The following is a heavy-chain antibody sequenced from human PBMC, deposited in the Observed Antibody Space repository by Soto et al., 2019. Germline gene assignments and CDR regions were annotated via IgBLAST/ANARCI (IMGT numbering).Heavy chain of an antibody. J-gene: IGHJ6*02. D-gene: IGHD3-22*01. CDR1: GYTFTSYG. CDR3: ARPSTYYYDSSGYSRYYYGMDV. Sequence: QVQLVQSGAEVKKPGASVKVSCKASGYTFTSYGISWVRQAPGQGLEWMGWISAYNGNTNYAQKLQGRVTMTTDTSTSTAYMELRSLRSDDTAVYYCARPSTYYYDSSGYSRYYYGMDVWGQGTTVTVSS. V-gene: IGHV1-18*01. CDR2: ISAYNGNT.